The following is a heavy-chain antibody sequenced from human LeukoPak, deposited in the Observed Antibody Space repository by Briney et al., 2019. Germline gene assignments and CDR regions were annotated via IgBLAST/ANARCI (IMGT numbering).Heavy chain of an antibody. CDR3: ARGRSTWHLDY. V-gene: IGHV3-21*01. D-gene: IGHD1-26*01. CDR2: ISSTNGYI. CDR1: GFTFSSYS. Sequence: GGPLRLSCAASGFTFSSYSMNWVRQAPGKGLEWVSYISSTNGYIYYADSVRGRFTISRDNAKKSLSLQMNSLRAEDTAVYYCARGRSTWHLDYWGQGTLVTVSS. J-gene: IGHJ4*02.